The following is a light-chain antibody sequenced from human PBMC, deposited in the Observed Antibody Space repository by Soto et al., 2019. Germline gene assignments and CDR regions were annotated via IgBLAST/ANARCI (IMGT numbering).Light chain of an antibody. CDR2: GAS. J-gene: IGKJ1*01. CDR3: QQYGSSPPRT. Sequence: EIVLTQSPDTLSLSPGERATLSCRASQSIRSERLAWYQQKPGQAPSLLIFGASTRATDVPDRFSGSGPGADFTLSISRLEPEDFAVYYCQQYGSSPPRTFGQGTKVDI. CDR1: QSIRSER. V-gene: IGKV3-20*01.